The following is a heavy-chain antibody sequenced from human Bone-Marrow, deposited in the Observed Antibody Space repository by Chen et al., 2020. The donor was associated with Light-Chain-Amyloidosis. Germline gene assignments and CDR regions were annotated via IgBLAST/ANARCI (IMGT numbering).Heavy chain of an antibody. Sequence: EVQLEQSGPAVKKHGESLKISCKGSGYTFPNYWIGWVRQTPGKGLEWMGVTSPGDSDDRYSSSCEGQVTISADKSITAAHLQWRSLKAADTAMYYCARRREGYNFDYGGEGTLVTVSS. J-gene: IGHJ4*02. D-gene: IGHD5-12*01. CDR1: GYTFPNYW. V-gene: IGHV5-51*01. CDR3: ARRREGYNFDY. CDR2: TSPGDSDD.